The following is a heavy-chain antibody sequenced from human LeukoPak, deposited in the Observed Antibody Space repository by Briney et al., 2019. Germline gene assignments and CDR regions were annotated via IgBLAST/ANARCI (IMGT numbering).Heavy chain of an antibody. CDR2: LSGSGGST. D-gene: IGHD2-2*02. CDR3: ARRVGYCSSTSCYKEDY. V-gene: IGHV3-23*01. J-gene: IGHJ4*02. CDR1: GFTFSNYA. Sequence: GGSLRLSCAASGFTFSNYAMSWVRQAPGKGLEWVSALSGSGGSTYYADSVKGRFTISRDNSKNTLYLQMNSLRAEDTAVYYCARRVGYCSSTSCYKEDYWGQGTLVTVSS.